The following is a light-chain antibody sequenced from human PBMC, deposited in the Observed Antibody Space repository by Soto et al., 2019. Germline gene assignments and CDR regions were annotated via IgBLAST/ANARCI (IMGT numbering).Light chain of an antibody. V-gene: IGKV1-39*01. CDR1: QSIGKH. CDR3: QQSYSIRSWT. J-gene: IGKJ1*01. CDR2: AAS. Sequence: DIQMTQSPSSLSASVGDRVTITCRASQSIGKHLNWYQQKPGKAPKFLIYAASNLQSGVPSRFSGSGSGTDFTLTINSLQPEDFGTYYCQQSYSIRSWTFGQGTKVDIK.